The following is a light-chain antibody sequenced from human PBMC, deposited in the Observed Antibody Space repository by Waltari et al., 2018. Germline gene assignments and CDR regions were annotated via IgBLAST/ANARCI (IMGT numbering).Light chain of an antibody. CDR2: DVS. CDR1: SSDVGGYNY. J-gene: IGLJ2*01. V-gene: IGLV2-14*01. Sequence: QSALTQPASVSGSPGQSITISCTGTSSDVGGYNYVSWYQQHPGKAPTLMIYDVSNRPSGFSNRFSGYKSGNTASLTISGLQAEDEADYYCSSYTSSSTLVFGGGTKLTVL. CDR3: SSYTSSSTLV.